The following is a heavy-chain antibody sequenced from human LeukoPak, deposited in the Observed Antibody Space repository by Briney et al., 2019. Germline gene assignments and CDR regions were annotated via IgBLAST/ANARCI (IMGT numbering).Heavy chain of an antibody. Sequence: GGSLRLSCAASGFTFSSYWMSWVRQAPGKGLEWVSAISGSGGSTYYADSVKGRFTISRDNSKNTLYLQMNSLRAEDTAVYYCATSPLISLRSFDYWGQGTLVTVSS. J-gene: IGHJ4*02. D-gene: IGHD5-12*01. CDR2: ISGSGGST. V-gene: IGHV3-23*01. CDR1: GFTFSSYW. CDR3: ATSPLISLRSFDY.